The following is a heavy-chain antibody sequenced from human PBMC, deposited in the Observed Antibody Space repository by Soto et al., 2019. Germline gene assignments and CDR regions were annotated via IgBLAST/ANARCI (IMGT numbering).Heavy chain of an antibody. CDR3: ATDGLTSSSSSPLDY. CDR1: GYTLTELS. Sequence: ASVKVSCKVSGYTLTELSMHWVRQAPGKGLVWMGGFDPEDGETIYAQKFQGRVTMTEDTSTDTAYMELSSLRSEDTAVYYCATDGLTSSSSSPLDYWGQGTLVTVSS. D-gene: IGHD6-6*01. J-gene: IGHJ4*02. CDR2: FDPEDGET. V-gene: IGHV1-24*01.